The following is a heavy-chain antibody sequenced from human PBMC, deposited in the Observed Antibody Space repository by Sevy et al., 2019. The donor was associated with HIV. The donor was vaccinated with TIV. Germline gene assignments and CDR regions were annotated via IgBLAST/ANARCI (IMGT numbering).Heavy chain of an antibody. D-gene: IGHD6-13*01. CDR3: AGGAAAGRWFDS. Sequence: GGSLRLSCVVSGLTFDDYAMHWVRRPPGKGLEWVSGITWNSGGIGYADSVKGRFTISRDNDKKSLYLQMNSLRIEDTAFYYCAGGAAAGRWFDSWGQGTLVTVSS. CDR1: GLTFDDYA. CDR2: ITWNSGGI. J-gene: IGHJ5*01. V-gene: IGHV3-9*01.